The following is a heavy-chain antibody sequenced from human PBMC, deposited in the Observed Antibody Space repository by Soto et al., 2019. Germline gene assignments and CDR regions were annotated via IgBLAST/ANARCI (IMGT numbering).Heavy chain of an antibody. CDR2: ISAYNGNT. Sequence: ASVKVSCKASGYTFTSYGISWVRQAPGQGLEWMGWISAYNGNTNYAQKLQGRVTMTTDTSTSTAYMELRSLRSDDTAVYYCARVYCSSTSCPADYYYGMDVWGQGTTVTSP. CDR1: GYTFTSYG. D-gene: IGHD2-2*01. J-gene: IGHJ6*02. V-gene: IGHV1-18*01. CDR3: ARVYCSSTSCPADYYYGMDV.